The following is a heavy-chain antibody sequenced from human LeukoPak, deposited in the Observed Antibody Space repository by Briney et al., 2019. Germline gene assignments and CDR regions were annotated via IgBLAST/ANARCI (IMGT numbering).Heavy chain of an antibody. CDR1: GGSISSGDYY. Sequence: SETLSLTCTVSGGSISSGDYYWSWIRQPPGKGLEWIGYIYYSGSTYYNPSLKSRVTISVDTSKNQFSLKLSSVTAADTAVYHCASSSIMITFGGVIATFDIWGQGTMVTVSS. CDR3: ASSSIMITFGGVIATFDI. V-gene: IGHV4-30-4*01. D-gene: IGHD3-16*02. CDR2: IYYSGST. J-gene: IGHJ3*02.